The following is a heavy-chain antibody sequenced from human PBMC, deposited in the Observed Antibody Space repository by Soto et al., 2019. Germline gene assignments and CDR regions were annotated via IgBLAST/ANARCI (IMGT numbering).Heavy chain of an antibody. Sequence: GGSLRLSCAASGFTFSSYAMHWVRQAPGKGLEWVAVISYDGSNKYYADSVKGRFTISRDNSKNTLYLQMNSLRAEDTAVYYCARGRSRPKDGMDVWGQGTTVTVSS. J-gene: IGHJ6*02. CDR2: ISYDGSNK. CDR1: GFTFSSYA. V-gene: IGHV3-30-3*01. CDR3: ARGRSRPKDGMDV.